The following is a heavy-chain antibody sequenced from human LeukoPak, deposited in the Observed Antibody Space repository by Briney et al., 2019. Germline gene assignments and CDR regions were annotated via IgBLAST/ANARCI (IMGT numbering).Heavy chain of an antibody. CDR2: ISWNSGSI. J-gene: IGHJ4*02. CDR1: GFTFDDYA. V-gene: IGHV3-9*01. Sequence: GGSLRLSCAASGFTFDDYAMHWVWQAPGKGLEWVSGISWNSGSIGYADSVKGRFTISRDNAKNSLYLQMNSLRAEDTDLYYCAAIDYWGQGTLVTVSS. CDR3: AAIDY.